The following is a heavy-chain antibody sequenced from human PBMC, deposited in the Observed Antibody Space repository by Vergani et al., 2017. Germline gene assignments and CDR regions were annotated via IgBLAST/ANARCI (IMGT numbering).Heavy chain of an antibody. CDR3: ARTVSFILRYFHCAL. CDR1: GGSITSSSYY. D-gene: IGHD3-9*01. J-gene: IGHJ4*01. Sequence: QLHLQESGPGLVKPSETLALTCTVSGGSITSSSYYWGWIRQPPGKGLEWIGNIYHIGGASYNPSLKGRVTISVDTSKNQFSLEVTSVTAADTTIYFCARTVSFILRYFHCALWGQGTLVTVSS. CDR2: IYHIGGA. V-gene: IGHV4-39*01.